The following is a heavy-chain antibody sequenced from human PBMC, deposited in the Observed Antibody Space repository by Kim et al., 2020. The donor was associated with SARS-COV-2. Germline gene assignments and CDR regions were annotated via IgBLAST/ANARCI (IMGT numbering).Heavy chain of an antibody. J-gene: IGHJ4*02. CDR1: GGSFSGYY. V-gene: IGHV4-34*01. Sequence: ETLSLTCAVYGGSFSGYYWSWIRQPPGKGLEWIGEINHSGSTNYNPPLKSRVTISVDTSKNQFSLKLSSVTAADTAVYYCARGVGIVVVVAATPQFDYWGQGTLVTVSS. D-gene: IGHD2-15*01. CDR2: INHSGST. CDR3: ARGVGIVVVVAATPQFDY.